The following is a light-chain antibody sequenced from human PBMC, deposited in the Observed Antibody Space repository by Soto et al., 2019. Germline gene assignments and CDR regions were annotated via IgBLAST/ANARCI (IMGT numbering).Light chain of an antibody. Sequence: ETVMTQSPATLSVSPGERATLSCRSSQSVSSALAWYQQKPGPPPRLLIYGASTRAAGIPDRFSGSGSGTDFTLTISRLEPEDFAVYYCQQYGSSLTFGQGTKVDIK. CDR1: QSVSSA. CDR2: GAS. J-gene: IGKJ1*01. V-gene: IGKV3-20*01. CDR3: QQYGSSLT.